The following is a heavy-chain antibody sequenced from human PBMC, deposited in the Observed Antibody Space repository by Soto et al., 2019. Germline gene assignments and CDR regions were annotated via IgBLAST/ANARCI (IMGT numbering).Heavy chain of an antibody. J-gene: IGHJ4*02. D-gene: IGHD6-13*01. CDR3: ASGLVEYSSSWYDY. V-gene: IGHV3-74*01. Sequence: EVPLVESGGGLVQPGGSLRLSCAASGFTFSNSWMHWVRQAPGKGLVWVSRINSDGSSTSYADSVKGRFTISRDNAKNTLYLQMNSLRAEDTAVYYCASGLVEYSSSWYDYWGQGTQVTVSS. CDR1: GFTFSNSW. CDR2: INSDGSST.